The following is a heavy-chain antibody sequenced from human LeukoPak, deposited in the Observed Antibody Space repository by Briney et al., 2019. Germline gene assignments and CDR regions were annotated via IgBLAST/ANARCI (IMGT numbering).Heavy chain of an antibody. CDR1: GFTFSSYS. J-gene: IGHJ4*02. CDR2: ISPSGAYI. D-gene: IGHD1-7*01. CDR3: ARGSSGTRRNYGYYFDY. V-gene: IGHV3-21*01. Sequence: GGSLRLSCVASGFTFSSYSMNWVRQAPGKGLEWVSSISPSGAYIYYADSVRGRFTISRDTAKNSLFLQMNSLRADDTALYYCARGSSGTRRNYGYYFDYCGQGTLVTVSS.